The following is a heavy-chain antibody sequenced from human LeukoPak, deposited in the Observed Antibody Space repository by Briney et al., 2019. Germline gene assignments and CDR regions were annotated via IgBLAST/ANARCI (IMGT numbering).Heavy chain of an antibody. CDR1: GYSFTSYL. Sequence: PWESLKIPCQGSGYSFTSYLIGWVRPMPGKGLEWMGIIQPGDSNTRYGPSLQDQVTISADNSSSTAYLQWSSLKASDTAVYYCARQSTGEIDFWGQGTLVTVSS. CDR2: IQPGDSNT. CDR3: ARQSTGEIDF. D-gene: IGHD2-8*02. V-gene: IGHV5-51*01. J-gene: IGHJ4*02.